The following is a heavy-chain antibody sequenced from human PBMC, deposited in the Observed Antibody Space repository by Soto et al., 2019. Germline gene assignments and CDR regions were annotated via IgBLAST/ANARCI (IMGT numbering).Heavy chain of an antibody. CDR3: ARIPRPRTTNCIGGSCYPPKYYIHY. V-gene: IGHV1-46*03. D-gene: IGHD2-15*01. CDR2: INPSGGST. Sequence: ASVKVSCKASGYTFTSYYMHWVRQAPGQGLERMGIINPSGGSTSYAQKFQGRVTMTRDTSTSTVYMELSSLRSEDTAVYYCARIPRPRTTNCIGGSCYPPKYYIHYSGQATLVTGSS. CDR1: GYTFTSYY. J-gene: IGHJ4*02.